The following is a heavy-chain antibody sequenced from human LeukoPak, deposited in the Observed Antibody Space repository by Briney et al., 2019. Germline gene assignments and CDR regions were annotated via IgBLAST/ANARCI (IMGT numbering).Heavy chain of an antibody. CDR3: ARDRSYSSSGGMDV. Sequence: NPSETLSLTCSVSGGSIRSYYWSWIRQPPGKGLEWIGYIYYSGSTNYNPSLKSRVTISVDTSKNQFSLKLSSVTAADTAVYYCARDRSYSSSGGMDVWGQGTTVTVSS. CDR1: GGSIRSYY. V-gene: IGHV4-59*01. CDR2: IYYSGST. J-gene: IGHJ6*02. D-gene: IGHD6-13*01.